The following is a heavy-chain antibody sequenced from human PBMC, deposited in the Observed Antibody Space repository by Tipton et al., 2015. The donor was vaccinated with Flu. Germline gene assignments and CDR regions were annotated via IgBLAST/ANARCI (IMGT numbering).Heavy chain of an antibody. J-gene: IGHJ3*02. D-gene: IGHD2-2*01. Sequence: TLSLTCTVSGGSISSGDYYWSWIRQPPGKGLEWIGYIYYSGSTYYNPSLKSRVTISVDTSKNQFSLKLSSVTAADTAVYYCARSITREAFDIWGQGTMVTVSS. CDR3: ARSITREAFDI. CDR1: GGSISSGDYY. V-gene: IGHV4-30-4*01. CDR2: IYYSGST.